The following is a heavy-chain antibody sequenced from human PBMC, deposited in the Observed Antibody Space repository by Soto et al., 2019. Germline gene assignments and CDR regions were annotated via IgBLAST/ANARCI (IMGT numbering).Heavy chain of an antibody. D-gene: IGHD1-26*01. V-gene: IGHV3-21*01. CDR1: GFTFSSYI. CDR2: MSSSSSYI. CDR3: ARAPGWGLPIDAFDI. J-gene: IGHJ3*02. Sequence: GGSLRLSCAASGFTFSSYIMNWVLQAPGKGLEGVSSMSSSSSYIYYADSVKGRFTISRDNAKNSLYLQMNSLRAEDTAVYYCARAPGWGLPIDAFDIWAQGTMVTVSS.